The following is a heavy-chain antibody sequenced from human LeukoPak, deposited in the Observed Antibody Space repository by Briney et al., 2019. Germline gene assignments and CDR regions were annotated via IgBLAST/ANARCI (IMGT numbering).Heavy chain of an antibody. CDR2: IYYSGST. CDR3: MGYATATASFDY. CDR1: GGSISSSSYY. J-gene: IGHJ4*02. Sequence: PSETLSLTCTVSGGSISSSSYYWGWIRQPPGKGLEWIGSIYYSGSTYYNASLKSRVTISVDTSKNQFALKLSSVTAADTAVYYCMGYATATASFDYWGQGTLVTVSS. V-gene: IGHV4-39*01. D-gene: IGHD2-8*01.